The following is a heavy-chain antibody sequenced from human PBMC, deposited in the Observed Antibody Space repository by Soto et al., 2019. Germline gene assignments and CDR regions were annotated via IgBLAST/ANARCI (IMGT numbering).Heavy chain of an antibody. CDR2: ISYDGSNK. J-gene: IGHJ6*02. Sequence: SLRLSCAASGFTFSSYGMHWVRQAPGKGLEWVAVISYDGSNKYYADSVKGRFTISRDNSKNTLYLQMNSLRAEDTAVYYCAKDEIGAYYYGSGSYYWAPGYYYGMDVWGQGTTVTVSS. D-gene: IGHD3-10*01. CDR1: GFTFSSYG. V-gene: IGHV3-30*18. CDR3: AKDEIGAYYYGSGSYYWAPGYYYGMDV.